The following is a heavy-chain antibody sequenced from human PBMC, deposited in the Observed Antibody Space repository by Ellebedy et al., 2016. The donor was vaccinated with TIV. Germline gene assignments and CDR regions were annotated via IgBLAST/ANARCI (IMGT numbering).Heavy chain of an antibody. Sequence: PGGSLRLSCEASGFTFSNAWMTWVRQAPGTGLEWVGRIKSKTDGGTTDYAAPVKGRFTISRDDSKNTLYLQMNSLKTDEPAVYYCTTDFQVVAARPYYYYGMDVWGQGTTVTVSS. CDR1: GFTFSNAW. CDR3: TTDFQVVAARPYYYYGMDV. CDR2: IKSKTDGGTT. J-gene: IGHJ6*02. D-gene: IGHD6-6*01. V-gene: IGHV3-15*07.